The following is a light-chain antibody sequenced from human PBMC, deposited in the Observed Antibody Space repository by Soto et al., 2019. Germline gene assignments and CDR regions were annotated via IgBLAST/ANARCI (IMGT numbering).Light chain of an antibody. Sequence: QSVLTQPASVSGSPGQSIAISCTGTSSDVGAYNFVSWYQQHPGKAPKLMIYEVSNRPSGVSSRFSGSKSGNTASLTISGLQPEDEADYYCSSFRSGSTLFGTGTKATVL. V-gene: IGLV2-14*01. CDR1: SSDVGAYNF. CDR2: EVS. J-gene: IGLJ1*01. CDR3: SSFRSGSTL.